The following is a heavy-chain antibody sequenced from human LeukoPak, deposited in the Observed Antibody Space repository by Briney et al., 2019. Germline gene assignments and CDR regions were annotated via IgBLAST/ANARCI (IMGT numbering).Heavy chain of an antibody. CDR2: IKQDGSEK. J-gene: IGHJ4*02. CDR1: GFTLSSYW. Sequence: GGSLRLSCAASGFTLSSYWMSWVRQAPGKGLEWVANIKQDGSEKYYVDSVKGRFTISRDNAKNSLYLQMNSLRAEDTAVYYCARGVPPPDYDFWSGYYWDYFDYWGQGTLVTVSS. CDR3: ARGVPPPDYDFWSGYYWDYFDY. D-gene: IGHD3-3*01. V-gene: IGHV3-7*01.